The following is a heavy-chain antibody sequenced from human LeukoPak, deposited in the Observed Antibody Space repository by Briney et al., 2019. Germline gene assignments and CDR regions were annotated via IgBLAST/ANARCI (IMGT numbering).Heavy chain of an antibody. J-gene: IGHJ6*04. V-gene: IGHV3-21*01. CDR3: AELGITMIGGV. CDR2: ISSSSSYI. Sequence: GGSLRLSCAASGFTFSSYNMNWVRQAPGKGLEWVSFISSSSSYIYYADSVKGRFTISRDNAKNSLYLQMNSLRAEDTAVYYCAELGITMIGGVWGKGTTVTISS. CDR1: GFTFSSYN. D-gene: IGHD3-10*02.